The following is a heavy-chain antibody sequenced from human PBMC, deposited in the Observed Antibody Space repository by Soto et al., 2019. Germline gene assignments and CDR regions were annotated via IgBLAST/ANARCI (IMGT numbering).Heavy chain of an antibody. CDR3: ARDPQTILTTIYRVGYFDL. J-gene: IGHJ2*01. V-gene: IGHV4-30-4*01. CDR2: IYYSGST. CDR1: GGSISSGDYY. D-gene: IGHD5-12*01. Sequence: QVQLQESVPGLVKPSQTLSLTCTVSGGSISSGDYYWSWIRQPPGKGLEWIGYIYYSGSTYYYPCLKSRVNISTNTATNQFSLKLSSVTAAATAVHYCARDPQTILTTIYRVGYFDLWCRGTLVTVPS.